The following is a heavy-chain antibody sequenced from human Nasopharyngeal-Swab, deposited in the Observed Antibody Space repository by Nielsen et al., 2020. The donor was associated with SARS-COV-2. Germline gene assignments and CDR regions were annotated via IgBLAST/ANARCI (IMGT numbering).Heavy chain of an antibody. Sequence: SETLSLTCTVSGGSISSYYWSWTRQPPGKGLEWIGYIYYSGSANYNPPLKSRVTISVDTSKNQFSLKLSSVTAADTAVYYCARNNYDFWSGHWFDPWGQGTLVTVSS. CDR3: ARNNYDFWSGHWFDP. D-gene: IGHD3-3*01. J-gene: IGHJ5*02. CDR1: GGSISSYY. CDR2: IYYSGSA. V-gene: IGHV4-59*01.